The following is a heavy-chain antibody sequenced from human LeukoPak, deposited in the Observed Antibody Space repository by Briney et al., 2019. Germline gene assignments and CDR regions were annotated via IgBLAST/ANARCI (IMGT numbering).Heavy chain of an antibody. CDR2: INPNSGGT. D-gene: IGHD2-8*01. J-gene: IGHJ5*02. CDR3: ARERESKWNWFDP. CDR1: GYTFTSYY. Sequence: GASVKVSCKASGYTFTSYYMHWVRQAPGQGLEWMGWINPNSGGTNYAQKFQGRVTMTRDTSISTAYMELSRLRSDDTAVYYCARERESKWNWFDPWDQGTLVTVSS. V-gene: IGHV1-2*02.